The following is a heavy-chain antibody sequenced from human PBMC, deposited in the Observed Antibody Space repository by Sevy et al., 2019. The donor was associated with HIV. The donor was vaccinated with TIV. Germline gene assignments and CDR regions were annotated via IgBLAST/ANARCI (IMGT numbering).Heavy chain of an antibody. Sequence: GGSLRLSCAASGFTFRSYGMHWVRQAPGKGLEWVAVISNDGGNQYYADSVKGRFTISRDNSKNTVYLQMNSRRAEDTAVYYCAKDVSDGYNYFLDFWGQGALVTVSS. J-gene: IGHJ4*02. CDR2: ISNDGGNQ. V-gene: IGHV3-30*18. D-gene: IGHD5-12*01. CDR3: AKDVSDGYNYFLDF. CDR1: GFTFRSYG.